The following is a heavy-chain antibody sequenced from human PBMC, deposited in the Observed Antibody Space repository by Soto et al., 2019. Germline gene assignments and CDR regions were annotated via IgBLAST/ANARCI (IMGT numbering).Heavy chain of an antibody. V-gene: IGHV4-28*01. CDR1: GYSISSSNW. J-gene: IGHJ4*02. D-gene: IGHD1-26*01. Sequence: QVQLQESGPGLVKPSDTLSLTCAVSGYSISSSNWWGWIRQPPGKGLEWIGYIYYSGTTYYNPSLKSRVTMSVATSRNQFSLKLTSVTAVDTAVYYCARREIQGPIDYWGQGTLVTVSS. CDR2: IYYSGTT. CDR3: ARREIQGPIDY.